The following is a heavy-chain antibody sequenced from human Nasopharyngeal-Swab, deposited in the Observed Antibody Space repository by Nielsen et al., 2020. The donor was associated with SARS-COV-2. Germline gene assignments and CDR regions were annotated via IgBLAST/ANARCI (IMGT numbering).Heavy chain of an antibody. J-gene: IGHJ4*02. Sequence: GESLKLSCAASGFIFSASAIHWVPQASGKGLEWFGRIGDKDHNYATTYGASVQGRFTISRDDSKNTAFLQMDSLKTEDTALYYCTTDFYFDYWGQGTLVTVSS. CDR3: TTDFYFDY. CDR2: IGDKDHNYAT. CDR1: GFIFSASA. V-gene: IGHV3-73*01.